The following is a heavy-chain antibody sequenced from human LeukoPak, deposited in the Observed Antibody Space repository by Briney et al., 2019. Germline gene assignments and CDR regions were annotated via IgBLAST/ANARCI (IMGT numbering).Heavy chain of an antibody. CDR2: IIPIFGTA. V-gene: IGHV1-69*05. CDR3: GARHYYYMDV. CDR1: GGTFSSYA. J-gene: IGHJ6*03. Sequence: SVKVSCKASGGTFSSYAISWVRQAPGQGLEWMGRIIPIFGTANYAQKFQGRVTITTDESTSTAYMELSSLRSEDTAVCYCGARHYYYMDVWGKGTTVTVSS.